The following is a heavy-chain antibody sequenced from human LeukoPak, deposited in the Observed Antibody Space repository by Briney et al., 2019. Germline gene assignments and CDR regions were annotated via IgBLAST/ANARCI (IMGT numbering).Heavy chain of an antibody. CDR2: IYHNGST. CDR1: GYSISSGHY. CDR3: ASIELWFGEHFDY. V-gene: IGHV4-38-2*02. J-gene: IGHJ4*01. D-gene: IGHD3-10*01. Sequence: NASETLSLTCTVSGYSISSGHYWGWIRQPPGKGLEWIGSIYHNGSTYYNPSLKSRVTISVDTSKNQFTLKLSSVTAADTAVYYCASIELWFGEHFDYWGQEPWSPSPQ.